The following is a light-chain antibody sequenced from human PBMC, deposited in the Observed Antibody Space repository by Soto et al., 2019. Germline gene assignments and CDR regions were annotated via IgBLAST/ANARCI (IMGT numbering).Light chain of an antibody. J-gene: IGKJ5*01. CDR1: QSVSSY. CDR3: QKRSNWPPD. CDR2: DAS. V-gene: IGKV3-11*01. Sequence: EIVLAHSPATLSFSPVERATLSFRASQSVSSYLAWYQQKPGQAPRLLIYDASNRATGIPARFSGSGSGTDFTLTISSLEPEDFAVYYCQKRSNWPPDFGQGTRLEIK.